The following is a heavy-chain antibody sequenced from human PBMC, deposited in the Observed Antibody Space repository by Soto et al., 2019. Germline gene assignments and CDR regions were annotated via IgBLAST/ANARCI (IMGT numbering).Heavy chain of an antibody. CDR2: IYHSGST. CDR1: GGSISSSNW. Sequence: LSLTCAVSGGSISSSNWWSWVRQPPGKGLEWIGEIYHSGSTNYNPSLKSRVTISVDKSKNQFSLKLSSVTAADTAVYYCARLGDDYGDYKSAGYFDYWGQGTLVTVSS. V-gene: IGHV4-4*02. D-gene: IGHD4-17*01. CDR3: ARLGDDYGDYKSAGYFDY. J-gene: IGHJ4*02.